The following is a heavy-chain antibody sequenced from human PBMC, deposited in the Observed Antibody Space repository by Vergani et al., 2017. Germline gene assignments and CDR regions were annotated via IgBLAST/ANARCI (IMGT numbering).Heavy chain of an antibody. CDR3: ARGNPYYYDSSGYYYGXNDY. D-gene: IGHD3-22*01. J-gene: IGHJ4*02. CDR2: IYYSGST. V-gene: IGHV4-39*07. CDR1: GGSISSSSYY. Sequence: QLQLQESGPGLVKPSETLSLTCTVSGGSISSSSYYWGWIRQPPGKGLEWIGSIYYSGSTYYNPSLKSRVTISVDTSKNQFSLKLSSVTAADTAVYYCARGNPYYYDSSGYYYGXNDYWGQGTLVTVSS.